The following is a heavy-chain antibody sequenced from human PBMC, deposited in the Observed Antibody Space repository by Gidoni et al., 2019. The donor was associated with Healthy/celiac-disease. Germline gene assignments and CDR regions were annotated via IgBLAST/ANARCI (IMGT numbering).Heavy chain of an antibody. Sequence: QVQLVESGGGVVQPGRSLRLACAASGFTFSSYAMHWVRQAPGKGLEWVAVISYDGSNKYYADSVKGRFTISRDNSKNTLYLQMNSLRAEDTAVYYCARDFSAVRGVMPCPGYWGQGTLVTVSS. V-gene: IGHV3-30-3*01. CDR2: ISYDGSNK. D-gene: IGHD3-10*01. CDR1: GFTFSSYA. J-gene: IGHJ4*02. CDR3: ARDFSAVRGVMPCPGY.